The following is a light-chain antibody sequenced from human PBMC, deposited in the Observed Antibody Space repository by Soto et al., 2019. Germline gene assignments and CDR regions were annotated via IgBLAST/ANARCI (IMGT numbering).Light chain of an antibody. V-gene: IGKV3-20*01. CDR3: RQYGSSPSYT. Sequence: EIVLTQSPGTLSLSPGERATLSCRASQSVSSSSYLAWYQQKPGQAPRLLIYGASSRATGIPDRFSGSGSARDFTHTISRLEPEDFAVFYCRQYGSSPSYTFGQGSKLEIK. J-gene: IGKJ2*01. CDR2: GAS. CDR1: QSVSSSSY.